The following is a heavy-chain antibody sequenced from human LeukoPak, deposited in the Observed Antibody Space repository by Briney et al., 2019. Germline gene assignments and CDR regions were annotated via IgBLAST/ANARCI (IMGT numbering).Heavy chain of an antibody. V-gene: IGHV3-23*01. CDR3: AKADNVEMATSCDY. J-gene: IGHJ4*02. Sequence: PGGSLGLSCAASGFTFSTYAMTWVRQAPGKGLEWVSGIRGNGGSTYYADSVKGRFTISRDNSKNTLYLQMNSLRAEDTAVYYCAKADNVEMATSCDYWGRGTLVTVSS. D-gene: IGHD5-24*01. CDR1: GFTFSTYA. CDR2: IRGNGGST.